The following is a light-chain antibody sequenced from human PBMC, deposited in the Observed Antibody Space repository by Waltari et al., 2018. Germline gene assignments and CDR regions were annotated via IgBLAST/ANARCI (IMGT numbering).Light chain of an antibody. V-gene: IGKV3-20*01. CDR1: QSVSSS. Sequence: EIVLTQSPGTLSLSPGERATLSCRASQSVSSSLAWYQQKPGQAPRRLIYGASNRATGIPDSFSGSGSGTYFTLTISRLEPEDFVVYYCQQYGSSPHTFGQGTKLEIK. CDR3: QQYGSSPHT. J-gene: IGKJ2*01. CDR2: GAS.